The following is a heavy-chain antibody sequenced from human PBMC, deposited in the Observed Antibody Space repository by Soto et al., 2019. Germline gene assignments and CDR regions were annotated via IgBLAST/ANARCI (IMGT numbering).Heavy chain of an antibody. V-gene: IGHV2-70*01. CDR1: GFSLSTSGVG. CDR3: ARSLASYYDFWSGYYPYGMDV. D-gene: IGHD3-3*01. CDR2: IYWDDDK. Sequence: GSGPTLVNPTQTLTLTCTFSGFSLSTSGVGVGWIRQPPGKALEWLALIYWDDDKYYSTSLKTRLTISKDTSKNQVVLTMTNMDPVDTATYYCARSLASYYDFWSGYYPYGMDVWGQGTTVTVSS. J-gene: IGHJ6*02.